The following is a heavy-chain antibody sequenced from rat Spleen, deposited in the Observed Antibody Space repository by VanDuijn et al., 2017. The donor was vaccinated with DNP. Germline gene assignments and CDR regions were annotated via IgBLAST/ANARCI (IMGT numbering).Heavy chain of an antibody. CDR2: IIYDGSRT. J-gene: IGHJ2*01. CDR1: GFKLSDYN. Sequence: EGQLVESGGGLVQPGRSLRLSCVASGFKLSDYNMAWVRQVPKKGLEWVATIIYDGSRTYYRESVQGRFTISRDYARSTLYLQMDSLRSEDTATYYCARGYYFDYWGQGVMVTVSS. CDR3: ARGYYFDY. V-gene: IGHV5S10*01. D-gene: IGHD4-1*01.